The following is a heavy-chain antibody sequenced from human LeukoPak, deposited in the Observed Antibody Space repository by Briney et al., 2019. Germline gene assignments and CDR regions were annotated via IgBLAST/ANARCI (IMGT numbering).Heavy chain of an antibody. Sequence: PGRSLRLSCAGSRFRFSTHAMTWARQAPGKGLGWVSGIGAGGGSTFYAVSVRFRFTISRDDSNNILNLQMNSLGAEDTALYYCAKYLWSGRSFDYWGQGTLVTVSS. D-gene: IGHD3-3*01. V-gene: IGHV3-23*01. CDR3: AKYLWSGRSFDY. CDR1: RFRFSTHA. J-gene: IGHJ4*02. CDR2: IGAGGGST.